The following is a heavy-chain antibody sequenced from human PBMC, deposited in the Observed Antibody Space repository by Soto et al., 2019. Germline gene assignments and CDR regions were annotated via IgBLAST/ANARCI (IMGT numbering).Heavy chain of an antibody. CDR2: INAGNGNT. CDR3: ARPAVLRFLEWPYTRYFDY. D-gene: IGHD3-3*01. V-gene: IGHV1-3*01. J-gene: IGHJ4*02. Sequence: ASVKVSCKASGYTFTSYAMHWVRQAPGQRLEWMGWINAGNGNTKYSQKFQGRVTITRDTSASTAYMELSSLRSEDTAVYYCARPAVLRFLEWPYTRYFDYWGQGTLVTVSS. CDR1: GYTFTSYA.